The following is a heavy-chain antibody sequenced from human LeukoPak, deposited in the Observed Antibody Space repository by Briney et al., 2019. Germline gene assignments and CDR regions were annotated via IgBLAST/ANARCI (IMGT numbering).Heavy chain of an antibody. CDR1: GFAFSSYA. CDR2: ISGSGGSR. V-gene: IGHV3-23*01. CDR3: AKGYYDYVWGSYYFDY. J-gene: IGHJ4*02. D-gene: IGHD3-16*01. Sequence: GGSLRLSCAASGFAFSSYAMSWVRQAPGKGLEWVSAISGSGGSRYYADSVKGRFTISRDNSRDTLYLQMNSLRAEDTAVYYPAKGYYDYVWGSYYFDYWGQGTLVTVSS.